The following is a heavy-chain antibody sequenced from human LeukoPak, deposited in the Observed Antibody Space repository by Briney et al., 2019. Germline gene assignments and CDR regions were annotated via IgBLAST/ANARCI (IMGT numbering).Heavy chain of an antibody. V-gene: IGHV3-53*01. Sequence: GGSLRLSCTASGFTVSSNYMSWVRQAPGKGLEWVSVIYSGGSTYYADSVKGRFTISRDNSKNTLYLQMNSLRAEDTAVYYCARELRFLEGYYYMDVWGKGTTVTVSS. CDR2: IYSGGST. CDR1: GFTVSSNY. CDR3: ARELRFLEGYYYMDV. J-gene: IGHJ6*03. D-gene: IGHD3-3*01.